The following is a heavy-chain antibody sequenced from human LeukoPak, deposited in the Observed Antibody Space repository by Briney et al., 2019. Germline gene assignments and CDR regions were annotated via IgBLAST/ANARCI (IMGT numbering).Heavy chain of an antibody. CDR1: GFTFNNYG. D-gene: IGHD6-13*01. J-gene: IGHJ4*02. CDR2: ISYDGRNE. V-gene: IGHV3-30*03. CDR3: ARDPNSIAAAGTGDY. Sequence: PGKSLRLSCAASGFTFNNYGMHWVRQAPGKGLEWVAVISYDGRNEHYPDSVKGRFTISRDNAKNSLYLQMNSLRAEDTAVYYCARDPNSIAAAGTGDYWGQGTLVTVSS.